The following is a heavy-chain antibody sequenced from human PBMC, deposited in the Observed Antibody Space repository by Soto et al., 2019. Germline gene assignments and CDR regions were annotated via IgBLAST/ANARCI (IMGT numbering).Heavy chain of an antibody. Sequence: QLQLQESGPGLVKPSETLSLTCTVSGGSISSSTYYWGWIRQPPGKGLEWIGSIYYSGSPYYTPSLKSRVTISVDTSKNQFSLKLSSVTAADTAVYYCANSQQWLVRFWDWGQGTLVTVSS. D-gene: IGHD6-19*01. J-gene: IGHJ4*02. CDR2: IYYSGSP. CDR1: GGSISSSTYY. CDR3: ANSQQWLVRFWD. V-gene: IGHV4-39*01.